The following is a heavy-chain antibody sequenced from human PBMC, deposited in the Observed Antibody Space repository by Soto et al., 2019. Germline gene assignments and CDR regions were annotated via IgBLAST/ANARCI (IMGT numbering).Heavy chain of an antibody. V-gene: IGHV1-69*12. CDR2: IIPIFGTA. D-gene: IGHD2-2*01. Sequence: QVQLVQSGAEVKKPGSSVKVSCKASGGTFSSYAISWVRQAPGQGLEWMGGIIPIFGTANYAQKFQGRVTVPADETTLTDDMELGSLRSEDTAVYYWAKTGGYRRGGVYYYYGMDVWGQGTTVTVSS. CDR3: AKTGGYRRGGVYYYYGMDV. J-gene: IGHJ6*02. CDR1: GGTFSSYA.